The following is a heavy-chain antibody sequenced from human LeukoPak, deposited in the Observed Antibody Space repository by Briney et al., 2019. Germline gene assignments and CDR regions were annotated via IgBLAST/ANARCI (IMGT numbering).Heavy chain of an antibody. Sequence: PSQTLSLTCTVSGGSISSGSYYWSWIRQPAGKGLEWIGRIYTSGSTNYNPSLKSRVTISVDTSKNQFSLELSSVTAADTAVYYCARDFSWELPFDYWGQGTLVTVSS. CDR3: ARDFSWELPFDY. D-gene: IGHD1-26*01. V-gene: IGHV4-61*02. CDR2: IYTSGST. J-gene: IGHJ4*02. CDR1: GGSISSGSYY.